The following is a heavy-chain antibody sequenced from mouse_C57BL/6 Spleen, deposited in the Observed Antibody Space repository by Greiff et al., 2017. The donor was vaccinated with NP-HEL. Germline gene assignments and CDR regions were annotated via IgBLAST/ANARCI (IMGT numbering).Heavy chain of an antibody. CDR2: ISDGGSYT. J-gene: IGHJ2*01. CDR3: ARVYDGYPYFDY. V-gene: IGHV5-4*01. CDR1: GFTFSSYA. Sequence: LVESGGGLVKPGGSLKLSCAASGFTFSSYAMSWVRQTPEKRLEWVATISDGGSYTYYPDNVKGRFTISRDNAKNNLYLQMSHLKSEDTAMYYCARVYDGYPYFDYWGQGTTLTVSS. D-gene: IGHD2-3*01.